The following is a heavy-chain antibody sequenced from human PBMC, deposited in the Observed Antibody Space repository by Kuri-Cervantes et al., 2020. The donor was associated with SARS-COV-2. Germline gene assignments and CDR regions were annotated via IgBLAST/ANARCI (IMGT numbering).Heavy chain of an antibody. J-gene: IGHJ4*02. CDR2: IFHDGST. D-gene: IGHD5-24*01. Sequence: GSLRLSCVVSGGAINTYNWWTWVRQPPGKGLQWIGEIFHDGSTKFNPSLSLRGRVTMSPDKSKNQFSLNLTSVTAADTAVYYCASLLLWQQFAHWGQGILVTVSS. CDR1: GGAINTYNW. V-gene: IGHV4-4*02. CDR3: ASLLLWQQFAH.